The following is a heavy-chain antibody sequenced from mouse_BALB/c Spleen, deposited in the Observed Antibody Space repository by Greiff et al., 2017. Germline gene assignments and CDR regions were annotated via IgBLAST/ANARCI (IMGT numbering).Heavy chain of an antibody. CDR2: ISDGGSYT. J-gene: IGHJ4*01. CDR1: GFTFSDYY. CDR3: ARYRYDVGYAMDY. D-gene: IGHD2-14*01. V-gene: IGHV5-4*02. Sequence: EVQRVESGGGLVKPGGSLKLSCAASGFTFSDYYMYWVRQTPEKRLEWVATISDGGSYTYYPDSVKGRFTISRDNAKNNLYLQMSSLKSEDTAMYYCARYRYDVGYAMDYWGQGTSVTVSS.